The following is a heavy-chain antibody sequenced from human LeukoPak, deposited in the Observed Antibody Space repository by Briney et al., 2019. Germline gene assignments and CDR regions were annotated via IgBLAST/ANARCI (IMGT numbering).Heavy chain of an antibody. D-gene: IGHD3-22*01. V-gene: IGHV1-69*13. CDR1: GGTFSSYA. J-gene: IGHJ4*02. CDR2: IIPIFGTA. CDR3: AIRGPYYYDSSGYYYDDYFDY. Sequence: SVKVSCKASGGTFSSYAVSWVRQAPGQGLEWMGGIIPIFGTANYAQKFQGRVTITADESTSTAYMELSSLRSEDTAVYYCAIRGPYYYDSSGYYYDDYFDYWGQGTLVTVSS.